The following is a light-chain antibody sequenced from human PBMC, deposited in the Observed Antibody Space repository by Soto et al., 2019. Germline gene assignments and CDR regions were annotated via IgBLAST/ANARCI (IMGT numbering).Light chain of an antibody. CDR2: AAS. J-gene: IGKJ1*01. Sequence: DLQMTQSPSSLSASVGDRVTITCRASQSISSYLNWYQQKPGKALKLLIYAASSLQSGVPSRFSGSGSGTEFTLTISSLQPGDFATYYCQHYNSYSEAFGQGTKVDIK. V-gene: IGKV1-39*01. CDR3: QHYNSYSEA. CDR1: QSISSY.